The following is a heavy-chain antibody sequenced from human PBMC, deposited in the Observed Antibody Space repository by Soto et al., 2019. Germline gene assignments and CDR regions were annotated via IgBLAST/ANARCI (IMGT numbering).Heavy chain of an antibody. CDR2: IDPSDSYT. Sequence: GESLKINCKGSGYSFTSYWISWVRQMPGKGLEWMGRIDPSDSYTNYSPSFQGHVTISSDKSISTAYLQWSSLKASDTAMYYCARARDGPYYYYYFGIDVWGQGTTVTVSS. CDR1: GYSFTSYW. CDR3: ARARDGPYYYYYFGIDV. J-gene: IGHJ6*02. V-gene: IGHV5-10-1*01.